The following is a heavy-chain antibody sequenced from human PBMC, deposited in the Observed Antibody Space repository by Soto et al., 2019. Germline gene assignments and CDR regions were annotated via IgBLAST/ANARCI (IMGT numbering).Heavy chain of an antibody. J-gene: IGHJ3*02. CDR2: INAGNGNT. V-gene: IGHV1-3*01. D-gene: IGHD6-19*01. CDR1: RYTFTSYA. Sequence: APVKVCSKAPRYTFTSYAMHWLRHAPGQRLEWMGWINAGNGNTKYSQKFQGRVTITRDTSASTAYMELSSLRSEDTAVYYCARAPFTRSGWRHDAFEIWGQGTMVTVSS. CDR3: ARAPFTRSGWRHDAFEI.